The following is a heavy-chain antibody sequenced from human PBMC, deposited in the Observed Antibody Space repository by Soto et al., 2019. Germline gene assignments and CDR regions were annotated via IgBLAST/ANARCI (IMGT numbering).Heavy chain of an antibody. CDR2: INSDGSST. CDR1: VFTFSSYW. J-gene: IGHJ6*03. CDR3: ARARPDFGVVNLSPYYYYYMDV. V-gene: IGHV3-74*01. Sequence: EVQLVESGGGLVQPGGSLRLSCADSVFTFSSYWMHWVRQAPGKGLVWVSRINSDGSSTSYADSVKGRFTISRDNAKNTLYLQMNSLRAEDTAVYYCARARPDFGVVNLSPYYYYYMDVWGKGTTVTVSS. D-gene: IGHD3-3*01.